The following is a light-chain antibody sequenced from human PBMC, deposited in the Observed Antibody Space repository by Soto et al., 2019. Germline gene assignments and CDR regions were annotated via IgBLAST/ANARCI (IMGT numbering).Light chain of an antibody. V-gene: IGLV2-14*01. CDR1: SSDVGGYNY. CDR3: SSYASSGAVV. Sequence: QSVLTQPASVSGSPGQSITISCTGTSSDVGGYNYVSWYQHHAGKAPRLMIYASSNRPSGVSHRFSGSRSGNTASLTISGLQAEDEADYYCSSYASSGAVVFGGGTKLTVL. J-gene: IGLJ3*02. CDR2: ASS.